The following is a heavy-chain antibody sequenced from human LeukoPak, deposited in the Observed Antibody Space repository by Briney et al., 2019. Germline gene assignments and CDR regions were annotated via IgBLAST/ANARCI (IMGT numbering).Heavy chain of an antibody. Sequence: ASVKVSCKASGSTFSDYHINWVRQASGQGPEWMGWINPKSGDASYNQAFQGRVTMTRDTSISTAYMELSRLRSDDTAVYYCARGDIVVLPAGIPHNWFDPWGQGTLVTVSS. CDR3: ARGDIVVLPAGIPHNWFDP. CDR2: INPKSGDA. D-gene: IGHD2-2*02. V-gene: IGHV1-2*02. J-gene: IGHJ5*02. CDR1: GSTFSDYH.